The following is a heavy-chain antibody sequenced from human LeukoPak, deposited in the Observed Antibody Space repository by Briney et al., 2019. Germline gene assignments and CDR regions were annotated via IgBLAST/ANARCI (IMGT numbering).Heavy chain of an antibody. CDR3: ARRYCSSTSGYGDEFDY. J-gene: IGHJ4*02. D-gene: IGHD2-2*01. Sequence: PGGSLRLSCAASGFTFSSYGMHWVRQAPGKGLEWVAIIWYDGSNKYYADSVKGRFTISRDNSKNTLYLQMNSLRAEDTAVYYCARRYCSSTSGYGDEFDYCGEGALGTVSS. CDR1: GFTFSSYG. V-gene: IGHV3-33*01. CDR2: IWYDGSNK.